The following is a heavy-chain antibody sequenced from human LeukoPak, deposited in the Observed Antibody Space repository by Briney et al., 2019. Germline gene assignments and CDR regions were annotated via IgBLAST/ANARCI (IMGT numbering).Heavy chain of an antibody. CDR3: ARDGGYCSGGSCYLGYYYYYMDV. D-gene: IGHD2-15*01. CDR2: ISAYNGNT. Sequence: ASVKVSCKASGYTFTSYGISWVRQAPGQGLEWMGWISAYNGNTNYAQKLQGRVTMTTDTPTSTAYMELSRLRSDDTAVYYCARDGGYCSGGSCYLGYYYYYMDVWGKGTTVTVSS. J-gene: IGHJ6*03. CDR1: GYTFTSYG. V-gene: IGHV1-18*01.